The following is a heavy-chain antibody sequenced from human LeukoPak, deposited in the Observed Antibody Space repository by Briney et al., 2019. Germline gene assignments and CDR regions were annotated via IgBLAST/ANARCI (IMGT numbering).Heavy chain of an antibody. CDR2: INPNSGGT. CDR1: GYTFTGYY. Sequence: ASVKVSCKASGYTFTGYYMHWVRQAPGQGLEWMGWINPNSGGTNYAQKFQGRVTMTRDTSISTAYMELSSVTAADTAVYYCARFLWFGEESYYFDYWGQGTLVTVSS. D-gene: IGHD3-10*01. CDR3: ARFLWFGEESYYFDY. J-gene: IGHJ4*02. V-gene: IGHV1-2*02.